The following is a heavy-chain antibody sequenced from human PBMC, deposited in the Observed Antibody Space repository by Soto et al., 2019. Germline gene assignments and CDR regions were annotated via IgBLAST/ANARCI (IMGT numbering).Heavy chain of an antibody. CDR1: GFTFSSYA. J-gene: IGHJ4*02. Sequence: EVQLLESGGGLVQPGGSLRLSCAASGFTFSSYAMSWVRQAPGKGLEWVSAISGSGGSTYYADSVKGRFTISRDNSTNTLYLQMNSLRGEDTAVYDCAKRRPYSSSWYEDYWGQGNLVTVSS. CDR2: ISGSGGST. V-gene: IGHV3-23*01. D-gene: IGHD6-13*01. CDR3: AKRRPYSSSWYEDY.